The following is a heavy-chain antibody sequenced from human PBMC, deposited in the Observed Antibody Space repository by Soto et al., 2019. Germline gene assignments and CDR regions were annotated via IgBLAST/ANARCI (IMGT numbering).Heavy chain of an antibody. V-gene: IGHV1-18*01. CDR2: IRGYNGDT. Sequence: QVHLVQSGAEVKKPGASVKVSCKASGYTFTSYAISWVRQAPGQGLEWMGWIRGYNGDTKYAQKLQGRVTMTTDTSTGTAYMELRSLRSDDTAVYYCARVVDTAMASFDYWGQGTLVTASS. D-gene: IGHD5-18*01. J-gene: IGHJ4*02. CDR1: GYTFTSYA. CDR3: ARVVDTAMASFDY.